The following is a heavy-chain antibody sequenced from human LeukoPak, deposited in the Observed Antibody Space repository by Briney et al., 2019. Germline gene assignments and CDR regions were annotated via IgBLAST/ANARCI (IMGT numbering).Heavy chain of an antibody. D-gene: IGHD6-6*01. CDR2: ISYDGSNK. J-gene: IGHJ4*02. Sequence: GGSLRLSCAASGFTFSSYAMHWVRQAPGKGLEWVAVISYDGSNKYYADSVKGRFTISRDNSKYTLYLQMNSLRAEDTAVYYCVTEGQLVPYYWGQGTLVTVSS. CDR1: GFTFSSYA. CDR3: VTEGQLVPYY. V-gene: IGHV3-30-3*01.